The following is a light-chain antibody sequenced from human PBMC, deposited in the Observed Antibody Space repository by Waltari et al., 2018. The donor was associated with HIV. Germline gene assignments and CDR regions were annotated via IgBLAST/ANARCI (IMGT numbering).Light chain of an antibody. Sequence: ETVMTQSPATLSVSPGERDILSCRASQSVKRNLAWYQQKPGPAPRLLIYGASTRATGTPARFSGSGSETEFTLTISDLHSEDSVVYYCQQYDTWPRTFGRGTKVEFK. CDR3: QQYDTWPRT. V-gene: IGKV3-15*01. J-gene: IGKJ1*01. CDR2: GAS. CDR1: QSVKRN.